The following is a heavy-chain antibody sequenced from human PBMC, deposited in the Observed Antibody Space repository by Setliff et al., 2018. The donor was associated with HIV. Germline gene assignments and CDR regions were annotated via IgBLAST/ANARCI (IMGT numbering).Heavy chain of an antibody. CDR1: GYPISSGYY. CDR3: ARDGWAGLNWFDP. V-gene: IGHV4-38-2*02. Sequence: PSETLSLTCTVSGYPISSGYYWGWIRQPPGKGLEWIGHIYANGNTKYNPSLESRVTISVDKSKNQISLKLSSVIAADTAVYYCARDGWAGLNWFDPWGQGTLVTVSS. CDR2: IYANGNT. J-gene: IGHJ5*02. D-gene: IGHD6-19*01.